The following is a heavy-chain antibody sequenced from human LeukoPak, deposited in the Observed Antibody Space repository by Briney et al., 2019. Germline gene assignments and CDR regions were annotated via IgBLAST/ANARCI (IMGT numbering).Heavy chain of an antibody. D-gene: IGHD2-2*01. V-gene: IGHV4-39*07. CDR3: ARVPIVVVPAAMGYYYYYYMDV. J-gene: IGHJ6*03. CDR1: GGSISSSSYY. Sequence: SETLSLTCTVSGGSISSSSYYWGWIRQPPGKGLEWIGSIYYSGSTYYNPSLKSRVTISVDTSKNQFSLKLSSVTAADTAVYYCARVPIVVVPAAMGYYYYYYMDVWGKGTTVTVSS. CDR2: IYYSGST.